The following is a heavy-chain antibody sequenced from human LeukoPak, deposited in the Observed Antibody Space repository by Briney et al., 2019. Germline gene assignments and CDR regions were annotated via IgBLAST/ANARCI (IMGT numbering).Heavy chain of an antibody. Sequence: NPGGPLRLSCAASGFTFCGYTMNWVRQAPGRGLEWVSSISSVSTYMYYADSVKGPFTISRDNAKNSLYLQFNSLRAEDTSVDYCARDTRVDYWGQGTLVTVSS. J-gene: IGHJ4*02. CDR3: ARDTRVDY. V-gene: IGHV3-21*01. CDR1: GFTFCGYT. CDR2: ISSVSTYM.